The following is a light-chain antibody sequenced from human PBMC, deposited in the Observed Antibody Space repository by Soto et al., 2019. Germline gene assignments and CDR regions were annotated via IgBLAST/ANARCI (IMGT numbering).Light chain of an antibody. V-gene: IGKV4-1*01. Sequence: DIVMTQSPDSLAVSLGERATINCKSSQSVLYSSNNKNYLAWYQQKPGQPPKLLIYWASTRESGVPDRFSGSGSGTYFTLTISSLQAESLAVYYCQQYYSTPTYGPGTKVDIK. J-gene: IGKJ3*01. CDR1: QSVLYSSNNKNY. CDR3: QQYYSTPT. CDR2: WAS.